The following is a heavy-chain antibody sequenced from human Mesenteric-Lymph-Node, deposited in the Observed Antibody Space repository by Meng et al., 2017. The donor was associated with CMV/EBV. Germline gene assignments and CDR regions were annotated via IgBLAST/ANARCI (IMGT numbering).Heavy chain of an antibody. D-gene: IGHD3-16*01. J-gene: IGHJ4*02. V-gene: IGHV3-7*01. Sequence: GESLKISCEASGFTFSNYWMNWVRQAPGKGLEWVANIKEDGSRKYHVDSVKGRFTISRDNARKSLYLQMNTLRAEDTAVYYCARERLGGVSAFEYWGQGTLVTVSS. CDR3: ARERLGGVSAFEY. CDR1: GFTFSNYW. CDR2: IKEDGSRK.